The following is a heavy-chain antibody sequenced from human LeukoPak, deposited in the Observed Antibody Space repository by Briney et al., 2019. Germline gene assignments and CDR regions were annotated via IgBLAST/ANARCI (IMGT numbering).Heavy chain of an antibody. V-gene: IGHV6-1*01. J-gene: IGHJ4*02. Sequence: SQTLSLTCVISGDSVSSNNGAWSWIRQSPSRGLEWLGRTYYRSQWYNDYAVSVKSRITINPDTSKNQFSLQLNSVTPEDTAVYYCARVTVTTLENWGQGTLVTVSS. CDR2: TYYRSQWYN. CDR3: ARVTVTTLEN. CDR1: GDSVSSNNGA. D-gene: IGHD4-17*01.